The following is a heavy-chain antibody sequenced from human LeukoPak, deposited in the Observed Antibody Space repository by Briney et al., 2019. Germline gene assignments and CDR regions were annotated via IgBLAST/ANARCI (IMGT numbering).Heavy chain of an antibody. D-gene: IGHD1-26*01. CDR2: IKSKTDGGTT. CDR3: TSSGTSGAGDFDY. CDR1: GLPFSNAW. V-gene: IGHV3-15*01. J-gene: IGHJ4*02. Sequence: GGSLRLSCAASGLPFSNAWMTWVRQAPGKGPEWVGRIKSKTDGGTTDYAAPVKGRFTISRDDSKNTLYLQMNSLRTEDTALYYCTSSGTSGAGDFDYWGQGTLVTVSS.